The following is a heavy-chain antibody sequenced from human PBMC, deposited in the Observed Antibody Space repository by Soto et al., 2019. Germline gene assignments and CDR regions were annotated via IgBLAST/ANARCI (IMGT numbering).Heavy chain of an antibody. V-gene: IGHV4-39*01. CDR1: GGSISSSSYY. Sequence: SETLSLTCTVSGGSISSSSYYWGWIRQPPGKGLEWIGSIYYSGSTYYNPSLKSRVTISVDTSKNQFSLKLSSVTAADTAVYYCARRGGGYYDFCSGAATTYYYYMDVWGKGTTVTVSS. J-gene: IGHJ6*03. CDR3: ARRGGGYYDFCSGAATTYYYYMDV. D-gene: IGHD3-3*01. CDR2: IYYSGST.